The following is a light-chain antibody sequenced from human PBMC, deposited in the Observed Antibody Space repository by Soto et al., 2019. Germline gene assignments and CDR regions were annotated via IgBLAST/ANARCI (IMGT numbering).Light chain of an antibody. J-gene: IGKJ2*01. CDR1: QSISSY. CDR2: AAS. V-gene: IGKV1-39*01. Sequence: DIQMTQSPSSLSASVGDRVTITCRASQSISSYLNWYQQKPGNAPKLLIYAASSLKSGVPSRFSGSGSGTDFTLTISSLQPEDFATYYCQQSYRTPRTFGQGTKLEIK. CDR3: QQSYRTPRT.